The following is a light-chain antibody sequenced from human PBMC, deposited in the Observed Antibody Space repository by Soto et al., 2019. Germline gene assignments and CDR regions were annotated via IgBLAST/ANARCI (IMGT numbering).Light chain of an antibody. J-gene: IGLJ1*01. CDR1: VRDVGTFGP. Sequence: QSVLTQPASVSGAPGQSITISCTGSVRDVGTFGPVSWYQQHPGQVPKLIIFEVNKRPSGVPDRFSGSKSGNTASLTVSGLQTEDEADYYCNSYAGSNNFVFGTGTTVTVL. V-gene: IGLV2-8*01. CDR2: EVN. CDR3: NSYAGSNNFV.